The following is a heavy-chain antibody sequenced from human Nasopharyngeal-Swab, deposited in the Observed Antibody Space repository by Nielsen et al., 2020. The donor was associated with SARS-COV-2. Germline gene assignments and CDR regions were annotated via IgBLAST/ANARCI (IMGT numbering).Heavy chain of an antibody. CDR2: INTNTGNP. CDR1: GYSFRTYG. D-gene: IGHD3-3*01. Sequence: ASVKVSCKASGYSFRTYGIYWVRQAPGQGLEWMGWINTNTGNPTYAKAFTGRFVFSLDTSVSTAYLQISGLTAEDTAVYYCARPFGPLYEYFDHWGQGTLVTVSS. V-gene: IGHV7-4-1*02. CDR3: ARPFGPLYEYFDH. J-gene: IGHJ1*01.